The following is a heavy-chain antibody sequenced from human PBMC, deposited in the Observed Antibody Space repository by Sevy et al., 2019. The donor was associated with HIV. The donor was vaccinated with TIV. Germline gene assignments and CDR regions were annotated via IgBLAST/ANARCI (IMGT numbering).Heavy chain of an antibody. D-gene: IGHD6-13*01. Sequence: GGSLRLSCAASGFTFDDYTMHWVRQAPGKGLEWVPFMSWNGGSTYYADSVKGRFTISRDNSKNSLYLQMNSLGTEDTALYYCAKDIHSLAAAGQFDYWGQGTLVTVSS. V-gene: IGHV3-43*01. CDR1: GFTFDDYT. CDR2: MSWNGGST. J-gene: IGHJ4*02. CDR3: AKDIHSLAAAGQFDY.